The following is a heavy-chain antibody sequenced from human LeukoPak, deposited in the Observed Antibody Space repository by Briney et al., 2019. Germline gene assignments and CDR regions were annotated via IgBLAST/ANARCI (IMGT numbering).Heavy chain of an antibody. Sequence: ASVKVSCKVSGYTLTELSMHWVRQALGKGLEWMGGFDPEDGETIYAQKFQGRVTMTEDTSTDTAYMELSSLRSEDTAVYYCARDLYCSGGSCYYYYYGMDVWGQGTTVTVSS. J-gene: IGHJ6*02. CDR3: ARDLYCSGGSCYYYYYGMDV. D-gene: IGHD2-15*01. CDR2: FDPEDGET. CDR1: GYTLTELS. V-gene: IGHV1-24*01.